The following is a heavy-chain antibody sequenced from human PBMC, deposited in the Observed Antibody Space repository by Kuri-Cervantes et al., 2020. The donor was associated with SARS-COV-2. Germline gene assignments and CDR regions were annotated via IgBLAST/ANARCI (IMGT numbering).Heavy chain of an antibody. D-gene: IGHD3-16*01. J-gene: IGHJ3*02. CDR3: ARASMITGAFDI. CDR1: GYTLTELS. CDR2: FDPEDGET. V-gene: IGHV1-24*01. Sequence: VSVKVSCKVSGYTLTELSMHWVRQAPGKGLEWMGGFDPEDGETIYAQKFQGRVTMTEDTSTDTAYMELSSLRSEDTAVYYCARASMITGAFDIWGQGTMVTVSS.